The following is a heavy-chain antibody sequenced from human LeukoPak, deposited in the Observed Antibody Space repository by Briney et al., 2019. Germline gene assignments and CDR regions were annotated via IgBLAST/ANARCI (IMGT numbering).Heavy chain of an antibody. CDR1: GFTFSSYG. V-gene: IGHV3-30*18. CDR2: ISYDGSNK. CDR3: AKDGYYNPYGDYVDY. Sequence: GRSLRLPCAASGFTFSSYGMHWVRQAPGKGLEWVAVISYDGSNKYYADSVKGRFTISRDNSKNTLYLQMNSLRAEDTAVYYCAKDGYYNPYGDYVDYWGQGTLVTVSS. J-gene: IGHJ4*02. D-gene: IGHD4-17*01.